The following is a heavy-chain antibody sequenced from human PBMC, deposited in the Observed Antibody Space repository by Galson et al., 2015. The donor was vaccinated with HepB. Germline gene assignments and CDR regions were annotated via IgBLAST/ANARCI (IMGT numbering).Heavy chain of an antibody. J-gene: IGHJ4*02. D-gene: IGHD6-13*01. CDR1: GFTFSSYA. CDR3: AGLIAAAGTGDY. CDR2: ISYDGSNK. Sequence: SLRLSCAASGFTFSSYAMHWVRQAPGKGLEWVAVISYDGSNKYYADSVKGRFTISRDNSKNTLYLQMNSLRAEDTAVYYCAGLIAAAGTGDYWGQGTLVTVSS. V-gene: IGHV3-30-3*01.